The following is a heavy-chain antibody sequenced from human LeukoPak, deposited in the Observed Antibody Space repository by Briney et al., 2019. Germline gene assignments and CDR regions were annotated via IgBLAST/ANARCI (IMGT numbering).Heavy chain of an antibody. D-gene: IGHD3-22*01. V-gene: IGHV4-59*01. J-gene: IGHJ6*02. Sequence: PSETLSLTCTGSGGSISSYYWSWIRQPPGKGLEWFGYIYYSGSTNYNPSLKSRVTISVDTSKNQFSLKLSSVTAADTAVYYCARDYYDSSGYYYYYYGMDVWGQGTTVTVSS. CDR1: GGSISSYY. CDR3: ARDYYDSSGYYYYYYGMDV. CDR2: IYYSGST.